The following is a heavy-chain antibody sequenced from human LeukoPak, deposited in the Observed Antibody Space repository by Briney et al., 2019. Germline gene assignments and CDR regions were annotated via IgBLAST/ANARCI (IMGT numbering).Heavy chain of an antibody. Sequence: GGSLRLSCAASGFTFSSYGMHWVRQAPGKGLEWVAFIRYDGSNKYYADSVKGRFTISRDNSKNTLYVQMSSLRAEDTAVYYCFPDFWGDIPYWGQGTLVAVSS. D-gene: IGHD3-3*01. CDR3: FPDFWGDIPY. J-gene: IGHJ4*02. CDR1: GFTFSSYG. V-gene: IGHV3-30*02. CDR2: IRYDGSNK.